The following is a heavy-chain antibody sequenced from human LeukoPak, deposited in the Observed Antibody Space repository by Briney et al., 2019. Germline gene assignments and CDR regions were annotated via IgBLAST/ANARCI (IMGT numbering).Heavy chain of an antibody. CDR1: GFTFSSYG. D-gene: IGHD6-19*01. CDR2: IWYGGSNK. Sequence: GGSLRLSCAASGFTFSSYGMHWVRQAPGKGLGWVAVIWYGGSNKYYADSVKGRFTISRDNSKNTLYLQMNSLRAEDTAVYYCARDGSSGWYDYWGQGTLVTVSS. V-gene: IGHV3-33*01. J-gene: IGHJ4*02. CDR3: ARDGSSGWYDY.